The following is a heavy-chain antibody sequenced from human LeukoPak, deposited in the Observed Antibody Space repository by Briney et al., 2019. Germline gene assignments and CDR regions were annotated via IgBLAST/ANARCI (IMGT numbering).Heavy chain of an antibody. Sequence: GGSLRLSCAASGFTFSSYSMNWVRQAPGEGLEWVSSISSSSSYIYYADSVKGRFTISRDNAKNSLYLQMNSLRAEDTAVYYCARDSAGHDGFDYWGQGTLVTVSS. CDR2: ISSSSSYI. V-gene: IGHV3-21*01. CDR3: ARDSAGHDGFDY. J-gene: IGHJ4*02. CDR1: GFTFSSYS. D-gene: IGHD1-1*01.